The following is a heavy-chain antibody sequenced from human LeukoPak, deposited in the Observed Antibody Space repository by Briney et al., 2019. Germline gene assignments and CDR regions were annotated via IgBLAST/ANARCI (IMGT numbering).Heavy chain of an antibody. V-gene: IGHV1-24*01. CDR3: ARDKWFGELEASYYYYYGMDV. CDR2: FDPEDGET. Sequence: ASVKVSCKVSGYTLTELSMHWVRQAPGKGLEWMGGFDPEDGETIYAQKFRGRVTMTEDTSTDTAYMELSSLRSEDTAVYYCARDKWFGELEASYYYYYGMDVWGQGTTVTVSS. J-gene: IGHJ6*02. CDR1: GYTLTELS. D-gene: IGHD3-10*01.